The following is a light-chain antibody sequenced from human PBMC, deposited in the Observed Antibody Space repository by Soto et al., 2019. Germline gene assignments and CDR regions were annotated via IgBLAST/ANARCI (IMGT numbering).Light chain of an antibody. J-gene: IGLJ1*01. Sequence: LTQPASVSGSPGQSITISCTGTSSDIGGYNFVSWYHQHPGKAPKLMIYEVSNRPSGVSDRFSGSKSGNTASLTISGLQAEDEADYYCSPFRSGTTLFGTGTQVTVL. CDR1: SSDIGGYNF. CDR3: SPFRSGTTL. V-gene: IGLV2-14*01. CDR2: EVS.